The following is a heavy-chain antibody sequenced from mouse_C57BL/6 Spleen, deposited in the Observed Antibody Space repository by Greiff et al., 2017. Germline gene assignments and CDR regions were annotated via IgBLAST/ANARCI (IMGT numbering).Heavy chain of an antibody. J-gene: IGHJ2*01. D-gene: IGHD1-1*01. CDR3: ARGNLFITTVVAEFDY. CDR2: IDPSDSYT. Sequence: QVQLQQPGAELVKPGASVKLSCKASGYTFTSYWMQWVKQRPGQGLEWLGEIDPSDSYTNYNQKFKGKATLTVDTSSSTAYMQLSSLTSEDSAVYYCARGNLFITTVVAEFDYWGQGTTLTVSS. V-gene: IGHV1-50*01. CDR1: GYTFTSYW.